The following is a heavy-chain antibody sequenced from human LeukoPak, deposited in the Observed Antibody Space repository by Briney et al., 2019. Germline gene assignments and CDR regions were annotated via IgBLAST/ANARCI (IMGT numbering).Heavy chain of an antibody. J-gene: IGHJ6*02. CDR3: ARGASSGVYSDYEDYYYYGMDV. Sequence: GSSVKVSRKASGGTFSSYAISWVRQAPGQGLEWMGGIIPIFGTANYAQKFQGRVTITADESTSTAYMELSSLRSEDTAVYYCARGASSGVYSDYEDYYYYGMDVWGQGTTVTVSS. CDR1: GGTFSSYA. CDR2: IIPIFGTA. V-gene: IGHV1-69*01. D-gene: IGHD5-12*01.